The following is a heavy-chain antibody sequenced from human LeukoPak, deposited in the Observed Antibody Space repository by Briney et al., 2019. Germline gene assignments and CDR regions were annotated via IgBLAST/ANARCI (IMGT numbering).Heavy chain of an antibody. D-gene: IGHD1-26*01. J-gene: IGHJ4*02. Sequence: GASVKVSCKASGYTFTSYGISWVRQAPGQGLEWMGWISAYNGNTNYAQKLQGRVTMTTDTSTSTAYMELRSLRSDDTAVYYCARDERWELPPLPLGYWGQGTLVTVSS. CDR2: ISAYNGNT. CDR1: GYTFTSYG. V-gene: IGHV1-18*01. CDR3: ARDERWELPPLPLGY.